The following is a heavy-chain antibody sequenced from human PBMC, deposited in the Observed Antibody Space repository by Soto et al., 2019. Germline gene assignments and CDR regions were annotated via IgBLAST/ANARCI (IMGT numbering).Heavy chain of an antibody. J-gene: IGHJ3*02. Sequence: PGGSLRLSCAASGFTSSSYWMHWVRQAPGKGLVWVSRISNDGTSTNYADSVKGRFTISRDNAKNTVYLEMSSLRAEDTAVYYCARDWYYYDTSDHFSADAFDIWGQGTTVTVSS. CDR3: ARDWYYYDTSDHFSADAFDI. D-gene: IGHD3-22*01. CDR1: GFTSSSYW. V-gene: IGHV3-74*01. CDR2: ISNDGTST.